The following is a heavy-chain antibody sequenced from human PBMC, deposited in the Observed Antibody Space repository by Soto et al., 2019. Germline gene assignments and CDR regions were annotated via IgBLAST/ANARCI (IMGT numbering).Heavy chain of an antibody. CDR2: ISGGGDAT. J-gene: IGHJ2*01. D-gene: IGHD3-10*01. Sequence: VQLLDSGGGLVQPGGSLRLSCAASGFTFSGYALTWVRQAPGKGLEWVSAISGGGDATFYAHSVKGRFTISRDNSKNTLYPQLNTLRAEDTAVYYCARKVSGSTGRPDLWYFDLWGRGTLVTVSS. CDR3: ARKVSGSTGRPDLWYFDL. V-gene: IGHV3-23*01. CDR1: GFTFSGYA.